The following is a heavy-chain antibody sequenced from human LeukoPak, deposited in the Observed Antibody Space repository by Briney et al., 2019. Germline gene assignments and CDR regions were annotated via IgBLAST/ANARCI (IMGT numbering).Heavy chain of an antibody. Sequence: ASVKVSCKASGYTFTGYYMHWVRQAPGQGREWMGWINSNSGGTNYAQKFQGRVTMTRDTSISTAYMELSRLRSDDTAVYYCARDLGGHCSSTSCDTGWGQGTLVTVSS. V-gene: IGHV1-2*02. CDR1: GYTFTGYY. CDR3: ARDLGGHCSSTSCDTG. J-gene: IGHJ4*02. D-gene: IGHD2-2*02. CDR2: INSNSGGT.